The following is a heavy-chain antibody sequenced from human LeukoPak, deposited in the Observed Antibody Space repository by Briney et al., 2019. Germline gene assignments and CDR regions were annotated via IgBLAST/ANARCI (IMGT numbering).Heavy chain of an antibody. D-gene: IGHD1-26*01. CDR1: SGSISSGAYY. J-gene: IGHJ4*02. CDR2: IYYSGST. CDR3: ARWEDHEKFYFDY. Sequence: EPSETLSLTCTVSSGSISSGAYYWGWIRQPPGKGLEWIGSIYYSGSTYYNPSLKSRVTISVDTSKNQFSLKLSSVTAADTAVYYCARWEDHEKFYFDYWGQGTLVTVSS. V-gene: IGHV4-39*07.